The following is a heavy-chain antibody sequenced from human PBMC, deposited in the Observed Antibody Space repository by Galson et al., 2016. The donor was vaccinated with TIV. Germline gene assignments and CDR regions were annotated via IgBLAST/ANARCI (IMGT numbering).Heavy chain of an antibody. CDR3: SRGRVSAFDH. Sequence: CAISGDSVSRNGVAWNWSRQSPSRGLGWLGRTYYTSKWYNGYAVFVKSRITINPDTSRNQFSLQLNSVTPEGTAVYYCSRGRVSAFDHWGRGTLVTVSS. CDR1: GDSVSRNGVA. V-gene: IGHV6-1*01. CDR2: TYYTSKWYN. J-gene: IGHJ2*01.